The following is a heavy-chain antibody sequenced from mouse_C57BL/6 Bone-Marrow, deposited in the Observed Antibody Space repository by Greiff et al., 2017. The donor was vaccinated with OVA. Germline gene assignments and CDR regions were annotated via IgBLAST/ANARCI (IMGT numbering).Heavy chain of an antibody. CDR2: IHPNSGST. CDR1: GYTFTSYW. Sequence: QVQLQQPGAELVKPGASVKLSCKASGYTFTSYWMHWVKQSPGQGLEWIGMIHPNSGSTNYNEKFKSKATLTVDKSYSTAYMQLSSLTSEDSAVYYCARRGYYGSTWYGDVWGTGTTVTVSS. D-gene: IGHD1-1*01. V-gene: IGHV1-64*01. J-gene: IGHJ1*03. CDR3: ARRGYYGSTWYGDV.